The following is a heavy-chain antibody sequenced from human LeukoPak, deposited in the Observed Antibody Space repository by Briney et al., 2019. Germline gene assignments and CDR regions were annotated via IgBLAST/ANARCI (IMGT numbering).Heavy chain of an antibody. V-gene: IGHV4-59*01. CDR3: ARGGTYNDILSFDP. Sequence: SETLSLTCTVSGGSISYYYWTWLRQSPGKEPEWIGQIYYTGRTYYNPSLERRVTISLDTSRVQFSLIMTSVTAADTAMYYCARGGTYNDILSFDPWGQGTLVSVSS. CDR1: GGSISYYY. CDR2: IYYTGRT. J-gene: IGHJ5*02. D-gene: IGHD3-9*01.